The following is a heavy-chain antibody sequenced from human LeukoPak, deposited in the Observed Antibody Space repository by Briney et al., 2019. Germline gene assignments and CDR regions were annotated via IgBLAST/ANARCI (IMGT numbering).Heavy chain of an antibody. V-gene: IGHV4-39*07. CDR2: IYYSGST. Sequence: PSETLSLTCTVSGGSISSSSYYWGWIRQPPGKGLEWIGSIYYSGSTYYNPSLKSRVTISVDTSKNQFSLKLSSVTAADTAVYYCARHDSSGYYSLHQLDYWGQGTLVTVSS. D-gene: IGHD3-22*01. CDR1: GGSISSSSYY. CDR3: ARHDSSGYYSLHQLDY. J-gene: IGHJ4*02.